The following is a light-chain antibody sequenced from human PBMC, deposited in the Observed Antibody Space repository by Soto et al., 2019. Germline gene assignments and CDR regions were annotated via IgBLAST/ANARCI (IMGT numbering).Light chain of an antibody. CDR1: SSDVGGFNY. CDR3: SSYAGSNNPLFV. V-gene: IGLV2-8*01. Sequence: QSALTQPPSAPGSPGQTITISCTGTSSDVGGFNYVSWHQQHPGKAPKVIIYEVTKRPSGVPDRFSGSKSANTASLTVSGLQAEDEADYYCSSYAGSNNPLFVFGTGTKVTVL. J-gene: IGLJ1*01. CDR2: EVT.